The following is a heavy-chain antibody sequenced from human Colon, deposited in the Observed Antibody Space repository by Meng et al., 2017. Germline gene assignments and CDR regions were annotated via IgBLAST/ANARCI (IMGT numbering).Heavy chain of an antibody. J-gene: IGHJ4*02. CDR1: GFIFSSYT. CDR3: ARGYGDFIDF. D-gene: IGHD4-17*01. CDR2: ISSSSSDI. V-gene: IGHV3-21*01. Sequence: VQLVEAGGGLVKAGGSLRLSCGASGFIFSSYTMKWVRQAPGKGLEWLSSISSSSSDIYYADSVKGRFTVSRDNAKNSLFLEMSSLSPEDTAMYYCARGYGDFIDFWGQGTLVTVSS.